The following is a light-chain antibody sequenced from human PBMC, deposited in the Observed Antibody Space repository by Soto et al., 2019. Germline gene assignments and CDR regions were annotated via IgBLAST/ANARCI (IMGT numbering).Light chain of an antibody. CDR1: SSDVGGYNY. CDR2: EVN. V-gene: IGLV2-8*01. CDR3: SSYGGYNNVV. J-gene: IGLJ1*01. Sequence: QSALTQPPSASGSPGQSVTISCTGTSSDVGGYNYVSWFQQHPGKAPKLIIHEVNQRPSGVPDRFSGSKSGNTASLTVSGLQAEDEGTYYCSSYGGYNNVVFGTGTKV.